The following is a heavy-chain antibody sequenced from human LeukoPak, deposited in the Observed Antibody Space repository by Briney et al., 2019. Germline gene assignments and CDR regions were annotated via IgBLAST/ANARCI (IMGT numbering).Heavy chain of an antibody. Sequence: ASVRVSCKPSGYTFIDHYLHWVRQAPGQGLAALGWIDPDTGDTNYPQKFQGRVTMSRDTSISTAYMELNRPRSDDTAVYYCARAGHNSNSGGYDFWGLGTLVTVSS. V-gene: IGHV1-2*02. J-gene: IGHJ4*02. CDR1: GYTFIDHY. D-gene: IGHD2-15*01. CDR3: ARAGHNSNSGGYDF. CDR2: IDPDTGDT.